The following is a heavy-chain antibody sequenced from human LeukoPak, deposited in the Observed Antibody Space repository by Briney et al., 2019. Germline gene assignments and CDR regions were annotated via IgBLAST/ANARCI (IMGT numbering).Heavy chain of an antibody. J-gene: IGHJ5*02. Sequence: ASVKVSCKASGFTFTSYDINWVRQASGQGLEWMGWMNPNNGNTGYAQKFQGRVTMTRDTSISTAYMELRDLRSEDTAVYYCVRDGEGVAISVNYWFDPWGQGTLVTVSS. CDR1: GFTFTSYD. CDR3: VRDGEGVAISVNYWFDP. CDR2: MNPNNGNT. V-gene: IGHV1-8*01. D-gene: IGHD3-10*01.